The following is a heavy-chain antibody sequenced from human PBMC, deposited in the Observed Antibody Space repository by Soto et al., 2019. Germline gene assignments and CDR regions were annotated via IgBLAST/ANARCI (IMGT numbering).Heavy chain of an antibody. CDR1: GGSFSTYY. J-gene: IGHJ4*02. V-gene: IGHV4-34*01. Sequence: PSETLSLTCAVYGGSFSTYYWSRIRQPPGKGLEWIGEINHSGSTNYNPSLKSRVTISGDTSKNQLSLKVSSVTAADTAVYYCARGATGTRDFDFWGQGTLVTVSS. D-gene: IGHD1-1*01. CDR3: ARGATGTRDFDF. CDR2: INHSGST.